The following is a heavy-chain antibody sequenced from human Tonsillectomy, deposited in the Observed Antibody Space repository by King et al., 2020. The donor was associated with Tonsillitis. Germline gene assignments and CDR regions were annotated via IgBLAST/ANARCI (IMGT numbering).Heavy chain of an antibody. D-gene: IGHD4/OR15-4a*01. V-gene: IGHV3-73*02. Sequence: VQLVESGGGLVQPGGSLKLSCAASGFTFSGSAMHWVRQASGKGLEWVGRIRSKANNYATAYAASVKGRFTISRDDSKNTAYLQMNSLKTEDTAVYYCTSSGLMCQMQVLYYYGMDVWGQGTTVTVSS. CDR2: IRSKANNYAT. CDR1: GFTFSGSA. CDR3: TSSGLMCQMQVLYYYGMDV. J-gene: IGHJ6*02.